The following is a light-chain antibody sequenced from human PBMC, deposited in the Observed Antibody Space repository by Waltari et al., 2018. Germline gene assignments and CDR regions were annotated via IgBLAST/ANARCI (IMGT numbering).Light chain of an antibody. CDR3: QQYHTPPAT. V-gene: IGKV3-20*01. Sequence: EIVLTQSTGTLSLSPVARATLPSRADQSRDFAYVAGYQHKSDQAPRHLFYGAYYRAAAIPERFSGSGSGTDFTLTINRLEPDDFAVYYCQQYHTPPATFGQGTKLEIK. CDR1: QSRDFAY. J-gene: IGKJ2*01. CDR2: GAY.